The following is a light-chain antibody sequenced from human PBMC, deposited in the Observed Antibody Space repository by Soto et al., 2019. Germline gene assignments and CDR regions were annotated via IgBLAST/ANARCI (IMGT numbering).Light chain of an antibody. J-gene: IGLJ2*01. CDR2: DVN. Sequence: QSALTQPASVTGSPGQSITISCAGTSSDVGGYNYVSWYQQHPGKAPKLIIYDVNNRPSVLSTRFAGSKSGNTASLTISGLQAEDEADYYCNSHTGTTAPYVVFGGGTKLTVL. CDR3: NSHTGTTAPYVV. CDR1: SSDVGGYNY. V-gene: IGLV2-14*03.